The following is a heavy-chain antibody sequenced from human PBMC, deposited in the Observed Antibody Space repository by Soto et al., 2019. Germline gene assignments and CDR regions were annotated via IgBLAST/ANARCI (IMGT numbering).Heavy chain of an antibody. CDR3: ARGDRGAFDL. CDR2: IYSDGTST. CDR1: GFTFDYYW. J-gene: IGHJ3*01. Sequence: EVQLVESGGGLVQPGESLRLSCAASGFTFDYYWMQWVRQAPGKGLVWVSRIYSDGTSTTYADSVKGRFTISRDNAKNTLSLQMNSLRADDTAVYYCARGDRGAFDLWGQGTLVTVSS. V-gene: IGHV3-74*01. D-gene: IGHD1-26*01.